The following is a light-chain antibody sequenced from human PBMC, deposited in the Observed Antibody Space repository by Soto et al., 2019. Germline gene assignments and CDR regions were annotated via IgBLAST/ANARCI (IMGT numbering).Light chain of an antibody. V-gene: IGLV2-23*02. Sequence: QSALTQPASVSGSSGQSITISCIGTNSDIGSYDLVSWYQQHPGKAPKLLIFEVTKRPSGVSNRFSGSKSGNTASLTISGLQAEDEGDYYCCSYAGNTSPYVLGPGPKVTVL. CDR2: EVT. CDR1: NSDIGSYDL. CDR3: CSYAGNTSPYV. J-gene: IGLJ1*01.